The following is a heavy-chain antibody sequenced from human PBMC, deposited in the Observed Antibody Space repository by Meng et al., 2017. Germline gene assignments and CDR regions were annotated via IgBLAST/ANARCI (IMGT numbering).Heavy chain of an antibody. CDR2: INPDSGGT. CDR3: ASELNTYGSGSYAY. D-gene: IGHD3-10*01. V-gene: IGHV1-2*06. Sequence: GQVREAGAEWKKPGASAKGSSKASVYTFTGYYMHWVRQAPGQGLGWMGRINPDSGGTNYAQKFQGRVTMTRDTSISTAYMELSRLRSDDTAVYYCASELNTYGSGSYAYWGQGTLVTVSS. J-gene: IGHJ4*02. CDR1: VYTFTGYY.